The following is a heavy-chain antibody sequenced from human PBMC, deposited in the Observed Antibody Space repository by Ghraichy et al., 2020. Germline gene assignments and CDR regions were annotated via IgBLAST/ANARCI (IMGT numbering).Heavy chain of an antibody. CDR2: IVVGSGNT. CDR3: AAYEAPHLRYCSGGSCYSEYYFDY. CDR1: GFTFTSSA. Sequence: SVKVSCKASGFTFTSSAVQWVRQARGQRLEWIGWIVVGSGNTNYAQKFQERVTITRDMSTSTAYMELSSLRSEDTAVYYCAAYEAPHLRYCSGGSCYSEYYFDYWGQGTLVTVSS. J-gene: IGHJ4*02. V-gene: IGHV1-58*01. D-gene: IGHD2-15*01.